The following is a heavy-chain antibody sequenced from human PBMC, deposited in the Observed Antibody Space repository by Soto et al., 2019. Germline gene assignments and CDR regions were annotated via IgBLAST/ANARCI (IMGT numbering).Heavy chain of an antibody. CDR1: GFTFSSYW. CDR2: IKQDGSEK. Sequence: GGSLRLSCAASGFTFSSYWMSWVRQAPGKGLEWVANIKQDGSEKYYVDSVKGRFTISRDNAKNSLYLQMNSLRAEDTAVYYCARERAGFGELPRARWAFDIWGQGTMVTVSS. CDR3: ARERAGFGELPRARWAFDI. V-gene: IGHV3-7*01. J-gene: IGHJ3*02. D-gene: IGHD3-10*01.